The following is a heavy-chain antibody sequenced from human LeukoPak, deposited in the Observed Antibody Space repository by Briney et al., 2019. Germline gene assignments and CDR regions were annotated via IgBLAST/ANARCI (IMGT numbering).Heavy chain of an antibody. CDR3: ARDDYDILTGYSVGYFDL. D-gene: IGHD3-9*01. CDR1: GYTFTSYG. CDR2: ISAYNGNT. Sequence: GASVKVSCKASGYTFTSYGIGWVRQAPGQGLEWMGWISAYNGNTNYAQKLQGRVTMTTDTSTSTAYMELRSLRSDDTAVYYCARDDYDILTGYSVGYFDLWGRGTLVTVSS. J-gene: IGHJ2*01. V-gene: IGHV1-18*01.